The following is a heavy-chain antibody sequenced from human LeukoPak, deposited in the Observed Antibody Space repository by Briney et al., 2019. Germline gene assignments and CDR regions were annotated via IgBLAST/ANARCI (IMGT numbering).Heavy chain of an antibody. J-gene: IGHJ6*02. V-gene: IGHV4-59*01. Sequence: SETPSLTCTVSGGSISTYYWSWIRQPPGKGLEWIAYIDYRGSTTYNPSLRSRVTISVDTSKNLFSLKVSSVTAADTAVYYCARGRSNYYGMDVWGQGTTVTVSS. CDR1: GGSISTYY. CDR3: ARGRSNYYGMDV. CDR2: IDYRGST. D-gene: IGHD1-26*01.